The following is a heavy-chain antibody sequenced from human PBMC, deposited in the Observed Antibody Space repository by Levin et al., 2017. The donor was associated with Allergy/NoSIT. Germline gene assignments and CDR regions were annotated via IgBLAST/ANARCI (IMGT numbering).Heavy chain of an antibody. CDR2: VSGDGGST. D-gene: IGHD5-12*01. CDR3: AHPKDFGYDYDPYFDF. J-gene: IGHJ4*02. Sequence: GGSLRLSCATSGFTFSSYAMSWVRQAPGKGLEWVSSVSGDGGSTYYADSVKGRFTISRDNSENTLYLQMNSLRAEDTAVYYCAHPKDFGYDYDPYFDFWGQGTLVTVSS. CDR1: GFTFSSYA. V-gene: IGHV3-23*01.